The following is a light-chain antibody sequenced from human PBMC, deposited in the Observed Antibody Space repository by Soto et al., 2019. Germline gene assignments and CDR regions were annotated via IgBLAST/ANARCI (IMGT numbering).Light chain of an antibody. Sequence: QSALTQPPSMSGAPGQRVTISCTGGNSNIGAGYYVHWYQQLPGAAPKLLIYSNNNRPSGVPDRFSGSKSGTTASLAITGLQAEDEADYYCQSYDSSLSGLVVFGGGTKLTVL. J-gene: IGLJ2*01. V-gene: IGLV1-40*01. CDR2: SNN. CDR3: QSYDSSLSGLVV. CDR1: NSNIGAGYY.